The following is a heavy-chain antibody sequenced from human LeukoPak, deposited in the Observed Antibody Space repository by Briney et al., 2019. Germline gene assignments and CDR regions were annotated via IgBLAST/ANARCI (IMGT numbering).Heavy chain of an antibody. CDR2: ISSSGSTI. V-gene: IGHV3-48*01. CDR1: GFTFSSYN. D-gene: IGHD3-22*01. CDR3: ARDDDYYDSSGYYYDYFDY. J-gene: IGHJ4*02. Sequence: GGSLRLSCAASGFTFSSYNMNWVRQAPGKGLEWISYISSSGSTIYYADSVKGRFTISRDNAKNSLYLQMNSLRAEDTAVYYCARDDDYYDSSGYYYDYFDYWGQGTLVTVSS.